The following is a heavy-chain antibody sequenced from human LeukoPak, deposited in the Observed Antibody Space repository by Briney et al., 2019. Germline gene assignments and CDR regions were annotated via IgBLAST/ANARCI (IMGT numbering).Heavy chain of an antibody. CDR2: IKEDGNEK. Sequence: GGSLSLSCSSSGFTFNKYWMTWVRQAPGKGLEWVANIKEDGNEKYFVDSVRGRFTISRDNVKNSLYLQMDSLRVDDTAVYYCARGRIYFDSWGQGTLVTVS. CDR1: GFTFNKYW. J-gene: IGHJ4*02. CDR3: ARGRIYFDS. V-gene: IGHV3-7*01.